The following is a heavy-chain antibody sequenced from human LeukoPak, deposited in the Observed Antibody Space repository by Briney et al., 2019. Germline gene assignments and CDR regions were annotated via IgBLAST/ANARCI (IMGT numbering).Heavy chain of an antibody. Sequence: GGSLRLSCAASGFTFSSYAMSWVRQAPGKGLDWVSAISGSGGSTYYADSVKGRFTISRDNSKNTLYLQMNSLRAEDTAVYYCAKEQATPIQLWFSLGLLFDYWGQGTLVTVSS. V-gene: IGHV3-23*01. CDR1: GFTFSSYA. J-gene: IGHJ4*02. CDR2: ISGSGGST. CDR3: AKEQATPIQLWFSLGLLFDY. D-gene: IGHD5-18*01.